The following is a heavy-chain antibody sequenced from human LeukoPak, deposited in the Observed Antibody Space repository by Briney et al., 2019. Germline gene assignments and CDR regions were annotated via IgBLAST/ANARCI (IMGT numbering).Heavy chain of an antibody. CDR3: ARDLTYYDFWSGYFGYYYYMDV. V-gene: IGHV6-1*01. J-gene: IGHJ6*03. CDR1: GDSVSSNSAA. CDR2: TYYRSKWYN. D-gene: IGHD3-3*01. Sequence: SQTLSLTCAISGDSVSSNSAAWNWIRQSPSRGLEWLGRTYYRSKWYNDYAVSVKSRITINPDTSKNQFSLQLNSVTPEDTAVYYCARDLTYYDFWSGYFGYYYYMDVWGKGTTVTVSS.